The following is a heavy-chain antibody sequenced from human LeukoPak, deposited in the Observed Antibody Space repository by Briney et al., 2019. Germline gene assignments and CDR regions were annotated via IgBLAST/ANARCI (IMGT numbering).Heavy chain of an antibody. D-gene: IGHD6-13*01. J-gene: IGHJ4*02. Sequence: GASVKVSCKASGYTFTSYYMHWVRQAPGQGLEWMGIINPSGGSTSYAQKFQGRVTMTRDTSTSTVYMELSSLRSGDTAVYYCARVGQLVQVDYWGQGTLVTVSS. V-gene: IGHV1-46*03. CDR1: GYTFTSYY. CDR3: ARVGQLVQVDY. CDR2: INPSGGST.